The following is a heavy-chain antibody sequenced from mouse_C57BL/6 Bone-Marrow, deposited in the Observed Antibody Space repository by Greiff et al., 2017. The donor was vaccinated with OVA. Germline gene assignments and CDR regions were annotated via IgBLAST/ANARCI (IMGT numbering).Heavy chain of an antibody. D-gene: IGHD3-2*02. CDR1: GYTFTSYG. Sequence: VHLVESGAELARPGASVKLSCKASGYTFTSYGISWVKQRTGQGLEWIGEIYPRSGNTYYNEKFKGKATLTADKSSSTAYMELRSLTSEDAAVYFCARETAQPYFDYWGQGTTLTVSS. CDR3: ARETAQPYFDY. V-gene: IGHV1-81*01. J-gene: IGHJ2*01. CDR2: IYPRSGNT.